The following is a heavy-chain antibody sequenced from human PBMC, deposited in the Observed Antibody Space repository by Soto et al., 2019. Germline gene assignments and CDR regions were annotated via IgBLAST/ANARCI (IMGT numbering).Heavy chain of an antibody. Sequence: PGGSLRLSCAASGFTFGSYGMHWVRQAPGKGLEWVAGISYDGSKKYYGESVKGRLTISSDNSKNTLYLQMNSLRVEDTAVYYCAKAIENYSTGYYKPFYYFGVDVWGQGTTVTVS. CDR2: ISYDGSKK. D-gene: IGHD3-22*01. V-gene: IGHV3-30*18. CDR1: GFTFGSYG. CDR3: AKAIENYSTGYYKPFYYFGVDV. J-gene: IGHJ6*02.